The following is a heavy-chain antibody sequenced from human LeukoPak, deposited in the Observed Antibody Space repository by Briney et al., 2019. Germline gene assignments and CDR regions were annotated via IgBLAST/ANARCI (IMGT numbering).Heavy chain of an antibody. D-gene: IGHD4-17*01. Sequence: PGRSLRLSCAASGFTFSSYGMHWVRQAPGKGLEWVAVISYDGSNKNYADSVKGRFTISRDNSKNTLYLQMNSLRAEDTAVYYCAKYIVTTVTTSRSYYYYYYGMDVWGQGTTVTVSS. CDR1: GFTFSSYG. CDR2: ISYDGSNK. CDR3: AKYIVTTVTTSRSYYYYYYGMDV. J-gene: IGHJ6*02. V-gene: IGHV3-30*18.